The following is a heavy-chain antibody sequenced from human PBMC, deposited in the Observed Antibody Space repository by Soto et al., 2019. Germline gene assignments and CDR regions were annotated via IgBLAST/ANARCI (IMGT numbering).Heavy chain of an antibody. CDR2: ISTYNGTT. D-gene: IGHD3-22*01. Sequence: QVQLVQSGAEVKKPGASVKVSCTVSGYSFITYGVSWVRQAPGHGLVWMGWISTYNGTTKYAERLPGRVTMSTDTTTSPAYMERRRLRSDDTAVYYCARGPTDYPDTSGNYFLDYWGQGTLVTVSS. J-gene: IGHJ4*02. CDR3: ARGPTDYPDTSGNYFLDY. CDR1: GYSFITYG. V-gene: IGHV1-18*01.